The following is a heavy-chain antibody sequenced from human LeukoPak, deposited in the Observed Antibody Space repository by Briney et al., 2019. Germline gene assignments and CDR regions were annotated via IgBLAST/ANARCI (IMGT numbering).Heavy chain of an antibody. CDR2: ISWNSGSM. V-gene: IGHV3-9*01. D-gene: IGHD3-10*01. CDR3: AKDDNYYGSGSYYGY. Sequence: QTGGSLRLSCAASGFTFSSYSMNWVRQAPGKGLEWVSGISWNSGSMDYADSVKGRFTISRDNGNNSLYLQMNSLRAEDTALYYCAKDDNYYGSGSYYGYWGQGTLVTVSS. J-gene: IGHJ4*02. CDR1: GFTFSSYS.